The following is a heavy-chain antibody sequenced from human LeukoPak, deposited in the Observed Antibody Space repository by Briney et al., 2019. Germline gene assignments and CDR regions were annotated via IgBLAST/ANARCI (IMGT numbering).Heavy chain of an antibody. CDR3: AKGTDFGVVTTFDY. CDR2: ISGSGGST. J-gene: IGHJ4*02. D-gene: IGHD3-3*01. V-gene: IGHV3-23*01. CDR1: GFTFSSYA. Sequence: PGGSLRLSCAASGFTFSSYAMSWVRQVPGKGLEWVSAISGSGGSTYYADSVKGRFTISRDNSKNTLYLQMNSLRAEDTAVYYCAKGTDFGVVTTFDYWGQGTLVTVSS.